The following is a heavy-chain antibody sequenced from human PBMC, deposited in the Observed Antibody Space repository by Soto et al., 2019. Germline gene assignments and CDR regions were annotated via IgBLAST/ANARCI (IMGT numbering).Heavy chain of an antibody. D-gene: IGHD3-3*01. J-gene: IGHJ6*03. CDR2: IYYTGST. CDR1: GGSISGYY. V-gene: IGHV4-59*08. CDR3: ARLGADFWSGYMSMDV. Sequence: SETLSLTCTVSGGSISGYYWSWIRQPPGKRLEWIGYIYYTGSTNYNPSLRSRVTISIDTSKNQFSLKLSSVTAADTVVYYCARLGADFWSGYMSMDVWGKGTTVTVSS.